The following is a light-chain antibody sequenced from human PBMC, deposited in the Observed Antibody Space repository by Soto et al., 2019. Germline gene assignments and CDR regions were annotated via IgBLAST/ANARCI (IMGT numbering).Light chain of an antibody. CDR3: QHYNSYPWT. CDR1: QTISSW. CDR2: KAS. V-gene: IGKV1-5*03. Sequence: DIQMTQSPSTLSGSVGDRVTITWRASQTISSWLALYQQKPGKAPKLLIYKASTLKSGVPSRFSGSGSGTEFTLTISSLQPDDFATYYCQHYNSYPWTFDQGTKVDIK. J-gene: IGKJ1*01.